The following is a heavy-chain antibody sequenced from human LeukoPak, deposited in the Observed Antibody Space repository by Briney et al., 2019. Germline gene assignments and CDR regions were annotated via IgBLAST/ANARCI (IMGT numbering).Heavy chain of an antibody. J-gene: IGHJ6*03. CDR3: ARAPYGSGSYKNYYYYMDV. V-gene: IGHV3-21*01. CDR2: VSSSSSYI. Sequence: GGSLRLSCAASGFTFSSYWMHWVRQAPGKGLVWVSSVSSSSSYIYYADSVKGRFTISRDNAKNSLYLQMNSLRAEDTAVYYCARAPYGSGSYKNYYYYMDVWGKGTTVTVSS. D-gene: IGHD3-10*01. CDR1: GFTFSSYW.